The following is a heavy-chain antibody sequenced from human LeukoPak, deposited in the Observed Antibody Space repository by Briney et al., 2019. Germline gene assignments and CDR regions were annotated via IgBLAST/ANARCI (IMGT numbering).Heavy chain of an antibody. D-gene: IGHD1-26*01. V-gene: IGHV4-39*01. CDR2: IYYSGST. J-gene: IGHJ4*02. Sequence: TSETLSLTCTVSGGSISSSSYYWGWIRQPPGKGLEWIGSIYYSGSTYYNPSLKSRVTISVDTSKNQFSLKLSSVTAADTAVYYCARYVYWARTFDYWGQGTLVTVSS. CDR1: GGSISSSSYY. CDR3: ARYVYWARTFDY.